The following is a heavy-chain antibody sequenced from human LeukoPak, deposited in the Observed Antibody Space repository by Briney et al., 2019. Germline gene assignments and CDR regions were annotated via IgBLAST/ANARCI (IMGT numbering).Heavy chain of an antibody. J-gene: IGHJ5*02. Sequence: GGSLRLSCAASGFTFSNAWMSWVRQAPGKGLEWVGRIKSKTDGGTTDYAAPVKGRFTISRDDSKDTLYLQMNSLKTEDTAVYYCTTDGAYNWNDVAWFDPWGQEPWSPSPQ. V-gene: IGHV3-15*01. CDR2: IKSKTDGGTT. CDR3: TTDGAYNWNDVAWFDP. D-gene: IGHD1-1*01. CDR1: GFTFSNAW.